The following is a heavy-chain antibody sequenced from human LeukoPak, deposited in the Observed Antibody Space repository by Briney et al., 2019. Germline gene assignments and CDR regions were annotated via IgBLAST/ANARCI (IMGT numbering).Heavy chain of an antibody. Sequence: SETLSLTCAVYGGSFSGYYWSWIRQPPGKGLEWIGEINHSGSTNYNPSLKSRVTISVGTSKNQFSLKLSSVTAADTAVYYCARGLIAVAGFDYWGQGTLVTVSS. CDR1: GGSFSGYY. J-gene: IGHJ4*02. CDR3: ARGLIAVAGFDY. D-gene: IGHD6-19*01. V-gene: IGHV4-34*01. CDR2: INHSGST.